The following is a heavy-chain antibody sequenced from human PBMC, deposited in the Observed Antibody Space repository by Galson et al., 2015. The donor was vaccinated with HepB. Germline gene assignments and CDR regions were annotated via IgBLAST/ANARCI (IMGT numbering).Heavy chain of an antibody. CDR3: ARDQYYVRAVTYADFRGPDDY. CDR2: ISYDGSNK. J-gene: IGHJ4*02. Sequence: SLRLSCAASGFTFSSYAMHWVRQAPGKGLEWVAVISYDGSNKYYADSVKGRFTISRDNSKNTLYLQMNSLRAEDTAVYYCARDQYYVRAVTYADFRGPDDYWGQGTLVTVSS. D-gene: IGHD3-10*02. V-gene: IGHV3-30-3*01. CDR1: GFTFSSYA.